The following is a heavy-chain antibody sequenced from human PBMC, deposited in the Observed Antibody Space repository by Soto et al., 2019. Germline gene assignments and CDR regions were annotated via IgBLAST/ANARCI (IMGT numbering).Heavy chain of an antibody. J-gene: IGHJ3*02. CDR1: GGSFSGYV. Sequence: QVQLVQSGAEVKKPGSSVKVSCMTSGGSFSGYVFTWVRQAPGQGLEWMGRIIPVHNITNYAESLQGRVTRSADTSSSKTYMELSTLRSDDTAVYFCGRAKSIFGIVTDVYDIWGQGTMVIVSS. V-gene: IGHV1-69*04. CDR2: IIPVHNIT. D-gene: IGHD3-3*01. CDR3: GRAKSIFGIVTDVYDI.